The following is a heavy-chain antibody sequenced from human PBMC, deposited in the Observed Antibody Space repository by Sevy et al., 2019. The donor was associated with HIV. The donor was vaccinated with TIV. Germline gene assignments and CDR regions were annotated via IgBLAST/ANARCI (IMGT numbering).Heavy chain of an antibody. CDR2: IRDKSDTYTT. V-gene: IGHV3-72*01. CDR1: GFTFSDHY. CDR3: ATHAGIAAAGRVFDY. D-gene: IGHD6-13*01. Sequence: GGSLRLSCAASGFTFSDHYMDWVRQAPGKGLEWVGRIRDKSDTYTTEYAASVKGRFTISRDDSKNSLYLLMNSLKTEDTAVYYCATHAGIAAAGRVFDYWGQGTLLTVSS. J-gene: IGHJ4*02.